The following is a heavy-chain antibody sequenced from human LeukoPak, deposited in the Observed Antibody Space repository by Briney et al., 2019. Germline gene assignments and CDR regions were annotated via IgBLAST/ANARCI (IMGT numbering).Heavy chain of an antibody. V-gene: IGHV3-23*01. CDR1: GFTFNSYA. J-gene: IGHJ4*02. CDR2: IGVRSGST. Sequence: GVSLRLSCVGSGFTFNSYAMNWVRQAPGKGLEWVSAIGVRSGSTYYADSVQGRFTISRDNFKNTLYLQMNSLRAEDTAVYYCSRSNYLDYWGQGTLVTVSS. CDR3: SRSNYLDY.